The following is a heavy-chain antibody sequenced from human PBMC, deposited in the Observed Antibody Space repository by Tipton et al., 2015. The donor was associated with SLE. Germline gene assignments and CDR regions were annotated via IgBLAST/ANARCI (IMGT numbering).Heavy chain of an antibody. V-gene: IGHV1-18*01. J-gene: IGHJ6*02. Sequence: QVQLVQSGAEVKKPGSSVKVSCKASGGTFSSYTISWVRQAPGQGLEWMGWISAYNGNTYYAQKLQGRVTMTTDTSTSTAYMELRSLRSDDTAVYYCAGVRGVIAYYYYGMDVWGQGTTVTVSS. CDR2: ISAYNGNT. CDR1: GGTFSSYT. D-gene: IGHD3-10*01. CDR3: AGVRGVIAYYYYGMDV.